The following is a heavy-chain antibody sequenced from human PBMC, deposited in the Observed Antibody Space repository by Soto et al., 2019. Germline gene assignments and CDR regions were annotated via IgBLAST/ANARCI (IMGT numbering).Heavy chain of an antibody. V-gene: IGHV1-3*01. CDR1: GYTFTSYA. CDR2: INAGNGNT. CDR3: ARGLNVYYSDY. D-gene: IGHD3-10*01. J-gene: IGHJ4*02. Sequence: ASVKVSCKSSGYTFTSYAMHWVRQAPGQRLEWMGWINAGNGNTKYSQKFQGRVTITRDTSASTAYMELSSLRSEDTAVYYCARGLNVYYSDYWGQGTLVTVSS.